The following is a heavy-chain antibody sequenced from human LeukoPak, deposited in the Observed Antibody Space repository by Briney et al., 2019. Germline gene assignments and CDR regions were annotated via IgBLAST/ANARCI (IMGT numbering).Heavy chain of an antibody. CDR2: ISSSSSDI. CDR3: ASGPIWSGELLED. CDR1: GFSFSSYA. V-gene: IGHV3-21*01. J-gene: IGHJ4*02. Sequence: GGSLRLSCATSGFSFSSYAMSWVRQAPGKGLEWVSSISSSSSDICYADSLKGRFTISRDNAKHSLYLQMNSLRVEDTAVYYCASGPIWSGELLEDWGQGTLVTVSS. D-gene: IGHD3-10*01.